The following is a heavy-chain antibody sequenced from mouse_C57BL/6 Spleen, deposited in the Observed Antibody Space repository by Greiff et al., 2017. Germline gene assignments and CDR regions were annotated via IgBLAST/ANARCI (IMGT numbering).Heavy chain of an antibody. Sequence: VQLQQPGAELVKPGASVKLSCKASGYTFTSYWMHWVKQRPGHGLEWIGTIHPYSGSTNYNEKFKSKATLTVDKSSSTAYLQLSSLTSEDSAVYYCARWTLDGGDYWGQGTPLTVSS. V-gene: IGHV1-64*01. J-gene: IGHJ2*01. CDR3: ARWTLDGGDY. CDR2: IHPYSGST. CDR1: GYTFTSYW.